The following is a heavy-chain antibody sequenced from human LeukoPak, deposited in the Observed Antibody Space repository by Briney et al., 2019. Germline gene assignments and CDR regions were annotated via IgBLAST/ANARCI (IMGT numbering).Heavy chain of an antibody. D-gene: IGHD3-10*01. J-gene: IGHJ4*02. V-gene: IGHV4-34*01. Sequence: PSETLSLTCAVYGGSFSGYYWSWIGQPPGKGLEWIGEINHSGRNNDNPSLKSRVTISVDTSKNQFSLKLSSVTAADTAVYYCARRVVRYYYGSGSYYRERTFDYWGQGTLVAVSS. CDR1: GGSFSGYY. CDR3: ARRVVRYYYGSGSYYRERTFDY. CDR2: INHSGRN.